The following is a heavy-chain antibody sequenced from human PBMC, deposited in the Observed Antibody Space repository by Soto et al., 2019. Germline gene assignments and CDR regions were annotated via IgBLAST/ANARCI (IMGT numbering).Heavy chain of an antibody. CDR3: ARDRVVRGGYYYGLDV. V-gene: IGHV4-31*03. D-gene: IGHD3-10*01. Sequence: QVQLQESGPGLAKPSQTLSLTCTVSGGSISSGDYYWSWIRQHPGKGLEWIGYIYYSGSTYYNPSLKSRVTISVDTSKNQFSLKLSSVTAADTAVYYCARDRVVRGGYYYGLDVWGQGTTVTVSS. CDR2: IYYSGST. CDR1: GGSISSGDYY. J-gene: IGHJ6*02.